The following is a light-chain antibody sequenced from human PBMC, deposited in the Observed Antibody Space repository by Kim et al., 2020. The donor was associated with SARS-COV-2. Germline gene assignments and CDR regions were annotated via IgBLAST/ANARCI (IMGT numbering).Light chain of an antibody. CDR2: GTS. Sequence: EIVLTQSPDTLSLSPGDRATLSCRASQSVSITSLAWYQQRPGQAPRLLIYGTSKRPTGIPDRFSGSGSGTDFTLTISRLEPEDSAMYYCQQYGSSPPDTFGQGTKLEIK. CDR3: QQYGSSPPDT. V-gene: IGKV3-20*01. J-gene: IGKJ2*01. CDR1: QSVSITS.